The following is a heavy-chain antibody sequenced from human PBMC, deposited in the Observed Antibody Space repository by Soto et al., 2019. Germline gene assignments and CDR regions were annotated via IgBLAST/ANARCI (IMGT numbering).Heavy chain of an antibody. V-gene: IGHV3-23*01. CDR1: GLTFRNYA. CDR2: ISGSGGRS. J-gene: IGHJ4*02. D-gene: IGHD3-16*01. CDR3: AKAYFVWSSEQPYYFDY. Sequence: GGSLSLSCTASGLTFRNYAMTWVRKGPGKGLEWVSGISGSGGRSYYADSVKGRFTISRDNSKSTLYLQMNSLRAEDTAVYYCAKAYFVWSSEQPYYFDYWGQGTLVTVSS.